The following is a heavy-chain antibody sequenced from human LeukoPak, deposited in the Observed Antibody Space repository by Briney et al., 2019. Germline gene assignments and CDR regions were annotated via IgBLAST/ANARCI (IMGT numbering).Heavy chain of an antibody. J-gene: IGHJ5*02. Sequence: PSETLSLICIVSGCPINNYDWRWIRQPPGKGLECIWYIYHSGSTKYNPSLKRRVTISVGSSYRHFSLKQMSVPAADTAVYYCATHYESSGYYSVMRFDPWGQGTLVTVSS. CDR3: ATHYESSGYYSVMRFDP. V-gene: IGHV4-4*08. CDR2: IYHSGST. D-gene: IGHD3-22*01. CDR1: GCPINNYD.